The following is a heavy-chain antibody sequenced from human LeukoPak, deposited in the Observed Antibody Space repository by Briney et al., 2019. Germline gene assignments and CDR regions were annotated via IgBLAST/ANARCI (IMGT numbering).Heavy chain of an antibody. CDR1: GFTFSNYW. J-gene: IGHJ6*02. Sequence: PGGSLRLSCTASGFTFSNYWMSWVRQAPGKGLEWVANIKGDGSETYYVDSVKGRFSISRDDAKTSLYLQTSGLRAEDTAVYYCARWRADDSKGDYGLDVWGQGTTVTVSS. CDR3: ARWRADDSKGDYGLDV. D-gene: IGHD1-1*01. CDR2: IKGDGSET. V-gene: IGHV3-7*03.